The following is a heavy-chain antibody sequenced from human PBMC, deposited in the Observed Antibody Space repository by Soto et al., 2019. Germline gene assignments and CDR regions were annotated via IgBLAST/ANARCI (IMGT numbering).Heavy chain of an antibody. J-gene: IGHJ4*02. Sequence: SETLALACTVSVGSISSGDYYWGCIRQPPGKGLEWIGYIYYSGSTYYNPSLKSRVTISVDTSKNQFSLKLSSVTAADTAVYYCHVGAAAGTGGRVVDYWGQGTLVTVSS. CDR2: IYYSGST. CDR1: VGSISSGDYY. D-gene: IGHD6-13*01. CDR3: HVGAAAGTGGRVVDY. V-gene: IGHV4-30-4*01.